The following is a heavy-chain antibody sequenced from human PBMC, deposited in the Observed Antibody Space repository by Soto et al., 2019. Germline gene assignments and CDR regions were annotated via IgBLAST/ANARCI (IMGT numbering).Heavy chain of an antibody. J-gene: IGHJ6*02. V-gene: IGHV3-23*01. CDR1: GFTFSGYA. CDR2: FSGSGDST. D-gene: IGHD1-1*01. Sequence: EVQLLESGGDLVQPGGSLRLSCAASGFTFSGYAMSWVRQAPGKGLEWVSGFSGSGDSTYYADSVKGRFTISRDSSKNTLYLQMISLRAEDTAVYYCANLPDPWTGYYSGMDVWGQGTTVTVSS. CDR3: ANLPDPWTGYYSGMDV.